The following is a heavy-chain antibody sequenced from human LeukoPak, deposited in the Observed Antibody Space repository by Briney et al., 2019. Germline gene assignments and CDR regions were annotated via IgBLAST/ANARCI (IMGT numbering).Heavy chain of an antibody. CDR3: ARPSRDGYRYTFDY. CDR2: IYDSGRT. D-gene: IGHD5-24*01. V-gene: IGHV4-59*01. CDR1: GGSIGSYY. J-gene: IGHJ4*02. Sequence: SETLSLTCTVSGGSIGSYYWSWIRQPPGKGLEWIGYIYDSGRTNYNPSLKNRVTISVDTSKNQFSLKLSSVTAADTAVYYCARPSRDGYRYTFDYWGQGTLVTVSS.